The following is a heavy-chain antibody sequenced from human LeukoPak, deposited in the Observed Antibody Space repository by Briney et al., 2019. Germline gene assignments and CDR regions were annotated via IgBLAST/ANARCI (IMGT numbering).Heavy chain of an antibody. CDR1: GFTFRNAW. CDR3: ARSDWFDP. D-gene: IGHD3-3*01. V-gene: IGHV3-74*01. CDR2: IKGDGSIT. Sequence: GGSLRFSCAVSGFTFRNAWMHWVRQAPGKGLVWVSRIKGDGSITVYADSVKGRFTISRDNAKNTLYLQMNSLRVEDTAVYYCARSDWFDPWGQGTLVTVSS. J-gene: IGHJ5*02.